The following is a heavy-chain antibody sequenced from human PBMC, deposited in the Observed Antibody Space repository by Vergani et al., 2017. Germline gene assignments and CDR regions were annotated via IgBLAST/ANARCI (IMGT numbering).Heavy chain of an antibody. CDR1: GGTFSSYA. CDR3: ARGPATVTTRQIYNWFDP. D-gene: IGHD4-17*01. CDR2: IIPIFGTA. J-gene: IGHJ5*02. Sequence: QVQLVQSGAEVKKPGSSVKVSCKASGGTFSSYAISWVRQAPGQGLEWMGGIIPIFGTANYVQKFQGRVTITADESPSTAYMELSSLRSEDTAVYYCARGPATVTTRQIYNWFDPWGQGTLVTVSS. V-gene: IGHV1-69*01.